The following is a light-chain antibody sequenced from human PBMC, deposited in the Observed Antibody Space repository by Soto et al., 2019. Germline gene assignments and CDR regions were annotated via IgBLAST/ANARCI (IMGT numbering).Light chain of an antibody. CDR3: QSYDSSLSGLV. CDR2: GNS. V-gene: IGLV1-40*01. J-gene: IGLJ1*01. CDR1: SSNIGAGYD. Sequence: QSVLTQPPEVSGAPGQRVTISCTGSSSNIGAGYDVHWYQQLPGTTPKLLIYGNSNRPSGVPNRFSGSKSGTSASLAITGLQAEDDADYYCQSYDSSLSGLVFGTGRKLTV.